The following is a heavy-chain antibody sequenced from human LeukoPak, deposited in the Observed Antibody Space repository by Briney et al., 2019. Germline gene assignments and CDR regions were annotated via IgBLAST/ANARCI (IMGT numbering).Heavy chain of an antibody. CDR3: SKAGSTMIVVAHFDS. V-gene: IGHV3-9*03. CDR2: ISWNGGRI. D-gene: IGHD3-22*01. Sequence: GGSLRLSCAASGFTFSSYWMHWVRQAPGKGLVWVSSISWNGGRIAYADSVKGRFTISRDNAKNSLYLQMNSLRAEDMALYYCSKAGSTMIVVAHFDSWGQGTLGTASS. J-gene: IGHJ4*02. CDR1: GFTFSSYW.